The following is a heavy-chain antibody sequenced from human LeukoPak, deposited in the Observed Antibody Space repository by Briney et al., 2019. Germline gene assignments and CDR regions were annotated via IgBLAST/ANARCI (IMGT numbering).Heavy chain of an antibody. Sequence: GGSLRLPCAASGFTVSSNYMSWVRQAPGKGLEWVSVIYSGGSTYYADSVKGRFTISRDNSKNTLYLQMNSLRAEDTAVYYCARSSVAAPRHKEYFQHWGQGTLVTVSS. CDR3: ARSSVAAPRHKEYFQH. J-gene: IGHJ1*01. CDR1: GFTVSSNY. CDR2: IYSGGST. D-gene: IGHD6-6*01. V-gene: IGHV3-66*01.